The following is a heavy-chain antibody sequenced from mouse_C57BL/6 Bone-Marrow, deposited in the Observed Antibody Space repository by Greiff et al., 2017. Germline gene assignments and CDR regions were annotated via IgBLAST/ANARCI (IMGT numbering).Heavy chain of an antibody. CDR1: GYTFTSYW. CDR2: IDPSDSYT. J-gene: IGHJ2*01. D-gene: IGHD2-1*01. Sequence: VQLQQPGAELVMPGASVKLSCKASGYTFTSYWMHWVKQRPGQGLEWIGEIDPSDSYTNYNQKFKGKSTLTVDKSSSTAYMQLSSLTSEDSAVYYCARLGNPYYLDYWGQGTTLTVSS. V-gene: IGHV1-69*01. CDR3: ARLGNPYYLDY.